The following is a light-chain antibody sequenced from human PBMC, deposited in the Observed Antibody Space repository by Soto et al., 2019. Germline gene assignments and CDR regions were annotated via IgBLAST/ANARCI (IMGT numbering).Light chain of an antibody. J-gene: IGKJ1*01. CDR2: KAS. V-gene: IGKV1-5*03. CDR1: QSISSW. Sequence: DIQMTQSPSTLSASVGDRVTITCRASQSISSWLAWYQQKPGKAPKLLIYKASSLESGVPSRFSGSGSGTKFTLTISSLQPGDFATYYCQQYNSYSWTFGQGTKVQIK. CDR3: QQYNSYSWT.